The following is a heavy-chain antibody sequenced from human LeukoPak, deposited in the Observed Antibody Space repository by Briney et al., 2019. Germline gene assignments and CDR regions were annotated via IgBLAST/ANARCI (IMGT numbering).Heavy chain of an antibody. CDR1: GYTFTGYY. V-gene: IGHV1-2*02. D-gene: IGHD2-2*01. Sequence: GASVKVSCKASGYTFTGYYMHWVRQAPGQGLEWMGWINPNSGGTNYAQKFQGRVTMTRDTSISTAYMELSRLRSDDTAVYYCARDLFNRGYCSSTSCYGVDYWGQGTLVTVSS. J-gene: IGHJ4*02. CDR3: ARDLFNRGYCSSTSCYGVDY. CDR2: INPNSGGT.